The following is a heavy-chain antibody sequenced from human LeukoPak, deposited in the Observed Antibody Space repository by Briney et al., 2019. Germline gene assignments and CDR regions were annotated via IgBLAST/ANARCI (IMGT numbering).Heavy chain of an antibody. V-gene: IGHV4-39*01. J-gene: IGHJ4*02. CDR1: GGSISSSSYY. D-gene: IGHD2-2*03. CDR3: TLDIVVVPAARDFDY. Sequence: PSETLSLTCTVSGGSISSSSYYWGWIRQPPGKGLEWIGSIYYSGSTYYNPSLKSRVTISVDTSKNQFSLKLSSVTAADTAVYYCTLDIVVVPAARDFDYWGQGTLVTVSS. CDR2: IYYSGST.